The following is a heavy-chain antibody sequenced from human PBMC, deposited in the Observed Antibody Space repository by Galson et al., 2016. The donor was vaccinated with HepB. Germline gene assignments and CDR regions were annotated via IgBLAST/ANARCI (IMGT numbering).Heavy chain of an antibody. D-gene: IGHD2/OR15-2a*01. CDR1: TFMFSDYY. J-gene: IGHJ5*02. Sequence: SLRLSCAASTFMFSDYYMTWIRQAPGKGLEWISYIAGLRYHGNPIYYADSVKGRFTISRDNAKNSLYLQMDSLTGEDTAVYYCARVVNGAYLGWLDTWGQGTLVTVSS. V-gene: IGHV3-11*04. CDR2: IAGLRYHGNPI. CDR3: ARVVNGAYLGWLDT.